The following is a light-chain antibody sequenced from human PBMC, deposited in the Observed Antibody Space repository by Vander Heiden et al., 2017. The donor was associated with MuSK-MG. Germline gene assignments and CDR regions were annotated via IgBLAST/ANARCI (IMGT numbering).Light chain of an antibody. V-gene: IGKV3-15*01. J-gene: IGKJ1*01. CDR1: QSVSGT. Sequence: EIVMTQSPATLSVSPGERATLSCRASQSVSGTLAWYQQKPGQAPRLLIYDASTRDAGIPARFSGSGSGTEFTLTISSRQSEDFAVYYCQQYAEWPPWTFGQGTRVEI. CDR3: QQYAEWPPWT. CDR2: DAS.